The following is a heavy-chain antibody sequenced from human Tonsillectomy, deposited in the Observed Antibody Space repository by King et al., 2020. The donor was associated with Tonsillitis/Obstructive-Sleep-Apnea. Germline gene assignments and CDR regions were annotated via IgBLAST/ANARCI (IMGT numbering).Heavy chain of an antibody. D-gene: IGHD3-22*01. CDR2: ISVYNGNT. J-gene: IGHJ4*02. CDR1: GYTFSSYG. CDR3: ARTYSYDSSGYYYPNYLDC. V-gene: IGHV1-18*01. Sequence: QLVQSGAEVKKPGASVKVSCKASGYTFSSYGISWVRQAPGQGLEWMGWISVYNGNTNYAQNLQGRVIMTTDTSTTTAYMELRSLRSDDTAVYYCARTYSYDSSGYYYPNYLDCWGQGTLVTVSS.